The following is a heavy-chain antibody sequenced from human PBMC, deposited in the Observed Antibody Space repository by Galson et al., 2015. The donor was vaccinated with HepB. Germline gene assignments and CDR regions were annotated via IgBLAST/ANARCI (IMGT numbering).Heavy chain of an antibody. V-gene: IGHV3-30*18. CDR1: GFTFSSYG. CDR3: AKGTRGDGYTPIPGHAFDI. Sequence: SLRLSCAASGFTFSSYGMHWVRQAPGKGLEWVAVISYDGSNKYYADSVKGRFTISRDNSKNTLYLQMNSLRAEDTAVYYCAKGTRGDGYTPIPGHAFDIWGQGTMVTVSS. D-gene: IGHD5-24*01. CDR2: ISYDGSNK. J-gene: IGHJ3*02.